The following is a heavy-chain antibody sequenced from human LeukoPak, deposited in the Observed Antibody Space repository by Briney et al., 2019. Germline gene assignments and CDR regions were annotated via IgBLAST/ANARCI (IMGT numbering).Heavy chain of an antibody. CDR2: INPNSGDT. V-gene: IGHV1-2*02. D-gene: IGHD3-16*01. J-gene: IGHJ4*02. CDR1: GYIFTGYY. Sequence: ASVKVSCKASGYIFTGYYMHWVRQAPGQGLESMGWINPNSGDTNYAQKFQGRVTMTRDTSISTAYMELSRLRSDDTAVYYCARVRYRLAESYIDYWGQGTLVTVSS. CDR3: ARVRYRLAESYIDY.